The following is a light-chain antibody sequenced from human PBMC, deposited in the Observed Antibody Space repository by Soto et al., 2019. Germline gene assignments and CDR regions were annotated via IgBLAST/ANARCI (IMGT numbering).Light chain of an antibody. CDR2: GGS. CDR3: QYYGNAHPWT. CDR1: QSIRGSE. V-gene: IGKV3-20*01. Sequence: EVVLTQSPGALSLSPGEGVTLSCRASQSIRGSELAWYRQKRGQAPRLLIYGGSSRAEGIPDRFSGRGTGTNFTLTISRREPEDSAVYYCQYYGNAHPWTFGQGTKLEIK. J-gene: IGKJ1*01.